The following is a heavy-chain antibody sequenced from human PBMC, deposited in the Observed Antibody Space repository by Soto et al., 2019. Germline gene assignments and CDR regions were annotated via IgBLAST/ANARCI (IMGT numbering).Heavy chain of an antibody. CDR3: ARDRGYYGSGRINWFDP. CDR1: GFTFSSYG. V-gene: IGHV3-33*01. Sequence: GGSLRLSCAASGFTFSSYGMHWVRQAPGKGLEWVAVIWYDGSNKYYADSVKGRFTISRDNSKNTLYLQMNSLRAEDTAVYYCARDRGYYGSGRINWFDPWGQGTLVTVSS. J-gene: IGHJ5*02. D-gene: IGHD3-10*01. CDR2: IWYDGSNK.